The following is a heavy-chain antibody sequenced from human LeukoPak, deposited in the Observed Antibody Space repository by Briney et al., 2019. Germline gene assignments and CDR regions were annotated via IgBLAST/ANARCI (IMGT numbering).Heavy chain of an antibody. CDR3: ARHTAGTFDY. V-gene: IGHV4-39*01. J-gene: IGHJ4*02. CDR2: IYYSGST. D-gene: IGHD6-13*01. Sequence: SETLSLTCTVSGASISNYYWSWIRQPAGKGLEWIGSIYYSGSTYYNPSLKSRVTISVDTSKNQFSLKLSSVTAADTAVYYCARHTAGTFDYWGRGTLVTVSS. CDR1: GASISNYY.